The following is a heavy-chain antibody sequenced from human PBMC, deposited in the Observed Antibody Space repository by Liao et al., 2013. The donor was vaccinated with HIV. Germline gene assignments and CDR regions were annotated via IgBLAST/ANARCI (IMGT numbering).Heavy chain of an antibody. V-gene: IGHV4-30-4*08. CDR1: GDSINSGDYY. Sequence: QVQLQESGPGLVEPSQTLSLTCSVSGDSINSGDYYWSWIRQPPGTGLEWIGYIYHSGSTFYNPSLRSRVTISIHTSKNQFSLKLSSVTAADTAVYYCARWGEYCSSSICSYYFVLLGPGNPWSPSPQ. CDR3: ARWGEYCSSSICSYYFVL. D-gene: IGHD2-2*01. CDR2: IYHSGST. J-gene: IGHJ4*02.